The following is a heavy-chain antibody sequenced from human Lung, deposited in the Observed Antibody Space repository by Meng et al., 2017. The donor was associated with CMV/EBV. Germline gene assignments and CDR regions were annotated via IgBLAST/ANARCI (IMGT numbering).Heavy chain of an antibody. CDR3: VRLSGDNDFVDY. D-gene: IGHD3-3*01. Sequence: SXKGSGYSFTNYWIGWVRQLPGKGLDWMAIIYPDDSDVRYGPSFHGQVTISADRSLTTPYLQWSSLKASDTDKYFCVRLSGDNDFVDYWGRGTLVTVSS. V-gene: IGHV5-51*01. J-gene: IGHJ4*02. CDR1: GYSFTNYW. CDR2: IYPDDSDV.